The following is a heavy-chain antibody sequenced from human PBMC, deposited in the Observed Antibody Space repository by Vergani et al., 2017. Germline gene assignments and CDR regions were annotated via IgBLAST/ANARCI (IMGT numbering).Heavy chain of an antibody. CDR1: GFTFRNYA. CDR3: ARVRYFCSGDCHPGEYYYYMDV. Sequence: EVQLLESGGGLAQPGGSLRLSCAASGFTFRNYAMTWVRQAPGQGLEWVANVKQDGSVKYYGDSVEGRFTVSRDSSSLHLEMKGLRAEDTALYYCARVRYFCSGDCHPGEYYYYMDVWGKGTTVTVTS. CDR2: VKQDGSVK. J-gene: IGHJ6*03. V-gene: IGHV3-7*01. D-gene: IGHD3-3*01.